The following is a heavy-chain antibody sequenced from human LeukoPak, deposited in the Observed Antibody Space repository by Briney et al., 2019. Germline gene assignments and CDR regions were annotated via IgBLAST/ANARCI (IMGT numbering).Heavy chain of an antibody. CDR1: GGSISSSSYY. J-gene: IGHJ4*02. CDR3: ARVGGIAARPSADY. V-gene: IGHV4-39*07. D-gene: IGHD6-6*01. CDR2: IYYSGST. Sequence: SETLSLTCTVSGGSISSSSYYWGWIRQPPGKGLEWIGSIYYSGSTYYNPSLKSRVTISVDTSKNQFSLKLSSVTAADTAVYYCARVGGIAARPSADYWGQGTLVTVSS.